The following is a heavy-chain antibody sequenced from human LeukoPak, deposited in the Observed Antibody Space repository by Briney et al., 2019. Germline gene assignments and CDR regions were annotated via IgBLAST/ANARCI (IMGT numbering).Heavy chain of an antibody. CDR1: ALTSSSYW. D-gene: IGHD4-11*01. CDR3: ARGDYSSHTL. J-gene: IGHJ4*02. V-gene: IGHV3-74*01. CDR2: IKTDGSDT. Sequence: PGGSLRLSCAASALTSSSYWTHWVRQSPRKRPLWASRIKTDGSDTYYADSARGRFTISRDNAKTTLYLQMDSLRAEDTAVYFCARGDYSSHTLWGQGTLVTVSS.